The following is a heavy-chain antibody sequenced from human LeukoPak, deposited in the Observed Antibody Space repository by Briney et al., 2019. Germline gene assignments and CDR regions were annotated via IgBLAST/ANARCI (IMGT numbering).Heavy chain of an antibody. D-gene: IGHD7-27*01. CDR1: GGSISSYY. Sequence: NSSETLSLTCTVSGGSISSYYWSWIRQPPGKGLEWIGYIYYSGSTNYNPSLKSRVTISVDTSKNQFSLKLSSVTAADTAVYYCARDKQNWGAFDIWGQGTMVTVSS. V-gene: IGHV4-59*12. J-gene: IGHJ3*02. CDR2: IYYSGST. CDR3: ARDKQNWGAFDI.